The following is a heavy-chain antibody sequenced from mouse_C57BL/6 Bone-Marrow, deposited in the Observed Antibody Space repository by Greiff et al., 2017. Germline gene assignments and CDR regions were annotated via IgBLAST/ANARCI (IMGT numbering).Heavy chain of an antibody. CDR1: GFTFSSYG. CDR3: ARLRLLRFAY. CDR2: ISSDGSYT. V-gene: IGHV5-6*01. J-gene: IGHJ3*01. D-gene: IGHD1-1*01. Sequence: EVQGVESGGDLVKPGGSLKLSCAASGFTFSSYGMSWVRQTPDKRLEWVATISSDGSYTYYPDSVKGRFTISRDNAKNTLYLQMSSLKSEDTAMYYCARLRLLRFAYWGQGTLVTVSA.